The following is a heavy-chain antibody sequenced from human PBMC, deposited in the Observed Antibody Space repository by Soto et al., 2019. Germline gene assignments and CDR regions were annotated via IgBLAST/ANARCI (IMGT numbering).Heavy chain of an antibody. V-gene: IGHV1-69*13. CDR2: IIPIFGTA. D-gene: IGHD5-18*01. CDR1: GGTFSSYA. J-gene: IGHJ4*02. CDR3: ARGRYSYGLLFDY. Sequence: SVKVSCKASGGTFSSYAISWVRQAPGQGLEWMGGIIPIFGTANYAQKFQGRVTITADESTSTAYMELSSLRSEDTAVYYCARGRYSYGLLFDYWGQGTLVTVSS.